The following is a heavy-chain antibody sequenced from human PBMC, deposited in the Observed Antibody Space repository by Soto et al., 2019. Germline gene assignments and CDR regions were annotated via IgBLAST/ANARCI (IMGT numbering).Heavy chain of an antibody. D-gene: IGHD5-12*01. J-gene: IGHJ4*02. V-gene: IGHV3-74*01. CDR1: GFTFSSYW. CDR3: VRAKVELATMIFDY. Sequence: EVPLVESGGGLVQPGGSLRLSCAASGFTFSSYWMHWVRQIPGKGLVWVSRIKSDGTSTTYADSVKGRFTISRDNAKNTLFLQMNSLRADDTAVYPCVRAKVELATMIFDYWGQGSLVTVSS. CDR2: IKSDGTST.